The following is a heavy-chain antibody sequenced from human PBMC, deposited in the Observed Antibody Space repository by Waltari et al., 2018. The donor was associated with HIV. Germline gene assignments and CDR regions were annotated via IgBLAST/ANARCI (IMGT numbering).Heavy chain of an antibody. CDR3: ARGVPAATDWFDP. V-gene: IGHV4-61*02. J-gene: IGHJ5*02. D-gene: IGHD2-2*01. CDR1: GGSISSGSYY. Sequence: QVQLQESGPGLVKPSQTLSRTCTASGGSISSGSYYWSWIRQPAGKGLEWIGRINISGSTNYNPARKTRVTISVDTSKNHFSLKLSSVTAADTAVYYCARGVPAATDWFDPWGQGTLVTVSS. CDR2: INISGST.